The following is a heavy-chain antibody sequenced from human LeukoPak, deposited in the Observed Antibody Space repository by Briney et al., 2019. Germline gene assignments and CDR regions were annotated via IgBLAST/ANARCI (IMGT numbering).Heavy chain of an antibody. V-gene: IGHV4-39*01. CDR1: VRSNSSSHDY. CDR3: ARGHIVATHGPSYYFDY. Sequence: SEPLSLPCTVSVRSNSSSHDYWARIPQPPGKGLLRYWRNYYGGSTYYDPSLKSRVTISVDTAKKQFAIKPSSVTAGDTAVYYCARGHIVATHGPSYYFDYCGEGTLGSVSS. CDR2: NYYGGST. D-gene: IGHD5-12*01. J-gene: IGHJ4*02.